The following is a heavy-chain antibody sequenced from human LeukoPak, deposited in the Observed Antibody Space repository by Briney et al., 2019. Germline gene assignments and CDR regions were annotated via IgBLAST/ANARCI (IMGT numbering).Heavy chain of an antibody. CDR1: GGSISSYY. J-gene: IGHJ4*02. CDR2: IYYSGST. D-gene: IGHD3-22*01. CDR3: ARGDYYDSSGYWLFDY. V-gene: IGHV4-59*01. Sequence: SETLSLTCTVSGGSISSYYWSWIRQPPGKGLEWIGYIYYSGSTNYNPSLKSRVTISVDTSKNLFSLKLSSVTAADTAVYYCARGDYYDSSGYWLFDYWGQGTLVTVSS.